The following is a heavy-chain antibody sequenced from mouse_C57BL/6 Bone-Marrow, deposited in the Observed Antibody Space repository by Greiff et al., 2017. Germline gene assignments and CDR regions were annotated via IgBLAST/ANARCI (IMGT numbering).Heavy chain of an antibody. CDR3: ARSGYYGSSYWYFDV. D-gene: IGHD1-1*01. CDR1: GYTFTSYW. Sequence: VQLKQPGAELVKPGASVKLSCKASGYTFTSYWMQWVKQRPGQGLEWIGEIDPSDSYTNYNQKFKGKATLTVDTSSSTAYMQLSSLTSEDSAVYYCARSGYYGSSYWYFDVWGTGTTVTVSS. V-gene: IGHV1-50*01. J-gene: IGHJ1*03. CDR2: IDPSDSYT.